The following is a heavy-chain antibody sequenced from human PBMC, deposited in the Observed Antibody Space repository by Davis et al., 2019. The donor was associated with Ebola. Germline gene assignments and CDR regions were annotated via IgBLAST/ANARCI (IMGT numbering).Heavy chain of an antibody. J-gene: IGHJ4*02. D-gene: IGHD6-6*01. Sequence: SETLSLTCAVYGGSFSGYYLSWIRQPPGKGLEWIGEINHSGSTNYNPSLKSRVTISVDTSKNQFSLKLSSVTAADTAVYYCARGRGVIAARLDYWGQGTLVTVSS. CDR2: INHSGST. CDR1: GGSFSGYY. V-gene: IGHV4-34*01. CDR3: ARGRGVIAARLDY.